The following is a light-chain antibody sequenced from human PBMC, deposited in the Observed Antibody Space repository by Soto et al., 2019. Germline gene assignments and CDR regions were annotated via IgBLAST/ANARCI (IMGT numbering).Light chain of an antibody. CDR1: SSDVGGYNY. J-gene: IGLJ1*01. Sequence: QSVLTQPASVSGSPGQSITISCTGTSSDVGGYNYVSWYQQHPGKAPKLMIYEVRNRPSGISNRFSGSKSGNTASLTISGLQAEDEAAYYCTSYTSSSPYVFGTGTKVTVL. V-gene: IGLV2-14*01. CDR3: TSYTSSSPYV. CDR2: EVR.